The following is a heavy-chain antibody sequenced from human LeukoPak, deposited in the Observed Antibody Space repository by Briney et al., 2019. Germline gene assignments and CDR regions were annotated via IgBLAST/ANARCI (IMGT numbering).Heavy chain of an antibody. Sequence: PGGSLRLSCAASGFTFSSYWLRWVRQAPGKGLEWVANINFDGSEKYYVDSVKGRFTISRDNSENTLYLQMNSLRAEDTAVYYCAKGSGSYFDYWGRGTLVTVSS. CDR1: GFTFSSYW. CDR3: AKGSGSYFDY. V-gene: IGHV3-7*01. D-gene: IGHD3-10*01. CDR2: INFDGSEK. J-gene: IGHJ4*02.